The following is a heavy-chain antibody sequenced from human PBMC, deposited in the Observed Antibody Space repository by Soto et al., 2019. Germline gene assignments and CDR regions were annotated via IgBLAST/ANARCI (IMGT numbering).Heavy chain of an antibody. V-gene: IGHV1-69*13. CDR1: GGTFSSYA. CDR2: IIPICGTA. D-gene: IGHD2-21*02. CDR3: ARVNCGGDCDRVAGYYGMDV. Sequence: SVKVSCKASGGTFSSYAISWVRQAPGQGLEWMGGIIPICGTANYAQKFQGRVTITADESTSTAYMELSSLRSEDTAVYSCARVNCGGDCDRVAGYYGMDVWGQGTTVTVSS. J-gene: IGHJ6*02.